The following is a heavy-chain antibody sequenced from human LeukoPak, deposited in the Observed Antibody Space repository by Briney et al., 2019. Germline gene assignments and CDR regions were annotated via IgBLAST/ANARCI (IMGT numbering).Heavy chain of an antibody. CDR2: IYHSGGT. J-gene: IGHJ4*02. CDR1: GYSISSGYY. CDR3: ARHPQVGVAAVGDY. D-gene: IGHD2-15*01. V-gene: IGHV4-38-2*01. Sequence: SETLSLTCVVSGYSISSGYYWGWIRQPPGKGLEWIASIYHSGGTYYNPSLKSRVTISVDTSKNQFSLKLSSVTAADTAVYYCARHPQVGVAAVGDYWGQGTLVTVSS.